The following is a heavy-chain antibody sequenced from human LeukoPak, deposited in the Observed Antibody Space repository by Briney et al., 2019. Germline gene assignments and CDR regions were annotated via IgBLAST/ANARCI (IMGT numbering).Heavy chain of an antibody. D-gene: IGHD5-12*01. Sequence: PGGSLRLSCTASGFTFSIYGINWVRQAPGKGLEWVSSISSSSDYIYYADSLKGRFTISRDNAKNSLYLQMNSLRAEDTAVYYCARAPSGYDPYFDYWGQGTLVTVSS. CDR3: ARAPSGYDPYFDY. V-gene: IGHV3-21*01. CDR2: ISSSSDYI. CDR1: GFTFSIYG. J-gene: IGHJ4*02.